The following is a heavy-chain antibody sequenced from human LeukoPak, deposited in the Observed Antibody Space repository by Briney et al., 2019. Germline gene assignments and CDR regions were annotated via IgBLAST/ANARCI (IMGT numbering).Heavy chain of an antibody. CDR1: GSTFSSYA. CDR3: AKDDYDILTGYYSIDY. J-gene: IGHJ4*02. CDR2: ISGSGGST. D-gene: IGHD3-9*01. V-gene: IGHV3-23*01. Sequence: GGSLRLSCAASGSTFSSYAMSWVRQAPGKGLEWVSAISGSGGSTYYADSVKGRFTISRDNSKNTLYLQMNSLRAEDTAVYYCAKDDYDILTGYYSIDYWGQGTLVTVSS.